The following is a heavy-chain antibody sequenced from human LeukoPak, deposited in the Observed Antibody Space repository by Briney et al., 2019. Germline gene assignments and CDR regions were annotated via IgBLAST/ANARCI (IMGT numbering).Heavy chain of an antibody. CDR3: ARLGSGSYYDSRGQFDY. D-gene: IGHD1-26*01. J-gene: IGHJ4*02. CDR1: GGSFSGYY. CDR2: IHYSGST. V-gene: IGHV4-59*01. Sequence: SKTLSLTCAVYGGSFSGYYWSWIRQPPGKGLEWIGYIHYSGSTSYNPSLKSRVTISVDTSKSQFSLKLSSVTAADTAVYYCARLGSGSYYDSRGQFDYWGQGTLVTVSS.